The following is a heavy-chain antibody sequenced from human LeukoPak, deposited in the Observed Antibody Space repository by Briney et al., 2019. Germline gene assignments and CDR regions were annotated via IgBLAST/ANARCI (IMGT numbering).Heavy chain of an antibody. CDR1: GFSFSTYG. D-gene: IGHD1-26*01. CDR3: ARGGALTSFDS. CDR2: ISAYNGKT. V-gene: IGHV1-18*01. J-gene: IGHJ4*02. Sequence: ASVTVSCKASGFSFSTYGFSWVRHAPGQGLEWMGWISAYNGKTNYAQKFQGRVTMTTDTSTTTVYMDLRSLRSDDTAVYFCARGGALTSFDSWGQGTLITVSS.